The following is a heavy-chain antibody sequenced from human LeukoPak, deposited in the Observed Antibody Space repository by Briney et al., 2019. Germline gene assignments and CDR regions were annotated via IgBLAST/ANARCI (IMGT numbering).Heavy chain of an antibody. V-gene: IGHV3-7*01. CDR3: ARLGEKVDFDY. D-gene: IGHD3-16*01. CDR2: IKQDGSES. CDR1: GFTFSSYW. J-gene: IGHJ4*01. Sequence: PGGSLRLSCAASGFTFSSYWMSWVRQAPGKGLEWVANIKQDGSESYYVDSVKGRFTFSRDNAKNSLYLQINSLRAEDAAVYYCARLGEKVDFDYWGQGTLVTVSS.